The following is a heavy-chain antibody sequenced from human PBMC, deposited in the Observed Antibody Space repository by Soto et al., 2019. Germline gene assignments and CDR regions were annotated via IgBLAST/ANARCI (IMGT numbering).Heavy chain of an antibody. D-gene: IGHD2-21*01. J-gene: IGHJ5*02. CDR2: IYYSGST. CDR1: GGSISSYY. Sequence: QVQLQESGPGLVKPSETLSLTCTVSGGSISSYYWSWIRQPPGKGLEWIGYIYYSGSTNYNPSLKGRVTISVDTSKNQFSLKLSSVTAADTAVYYCARGGDWVDPWGQGTLVTVSS. CDR3: ARGGDWVDP. V-gene: IGHV4-59*08.